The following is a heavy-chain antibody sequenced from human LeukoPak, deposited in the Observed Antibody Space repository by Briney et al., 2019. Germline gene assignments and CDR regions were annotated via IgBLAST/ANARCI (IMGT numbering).Heavy chain of an antibody. CDR3: AKDPYRDGSGGFDS. D-gene: IGHD5-24*01. CDR1: GFTVSSNY. Sequence: PGGSLRLSCAASGFTVSSNYMSWVRQAPGKGLEWVSGISWNSGDIIYADSVKGRFTISRDNAQNSLFLQMNSLRAEDTGLYYCAKDPYRDGSGGFDSWGQGTLVTVSS. J-gene: IGHJ4*02. CDR2: ISWNSGDI. V-gene: IGHV3-9*01.